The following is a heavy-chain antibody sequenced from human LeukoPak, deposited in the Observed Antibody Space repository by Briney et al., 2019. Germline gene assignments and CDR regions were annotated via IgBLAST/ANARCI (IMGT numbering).Heavy chain of an antibody. Sequence: ASVKVSCKASGYTFTSYGISWVRQAPGQGLEWIGWISAYNGNTNYAQKLQGRVTMTTDTSTSTAYMELRSLRSDDTAVYYCAVVTAIRGYYYYGMDVWGQGTTVTVSS. CDR2: ISAYNGNT. J-gene: IGHJ6*02. CDR3: AVVTAIRGYYYYGMDV. D-gene: IGHD2-21*02. V-gene: IGHV1-18*01. CDR1: GYTFTSYG.